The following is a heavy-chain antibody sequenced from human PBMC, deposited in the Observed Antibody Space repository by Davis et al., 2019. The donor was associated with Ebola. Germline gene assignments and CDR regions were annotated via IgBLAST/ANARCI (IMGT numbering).Heavy chain of an antibody. CDR3: ARDGLTHARDH. Sequence: GESLNTSCAASGFTFRGFWLMWVRQAPGKGLGWVANIRPDGTPHQYVDSVKGRFIISRDNAENSLYLQMNCLTVEDTAVYHCARDGLTHARDHWGQGTLVTVSS. V-gene: IGHV3-7*01. CDR1: GFTFRGFW. D-gene: IGHD2-2*01. J-gene: IGHJ4*02. CDR2: IRPDGTPH.